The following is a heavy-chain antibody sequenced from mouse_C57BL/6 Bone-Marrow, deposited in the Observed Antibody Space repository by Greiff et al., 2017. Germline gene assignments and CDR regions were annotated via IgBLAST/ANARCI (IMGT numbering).Heavy chain of an antibody. CDR1: GYTFTDYY. Sequence: VQLQESGPELVKPGASVKISCKASGYTFTDYYINWVKQSPGQGLEWIGLIFPDSGSTNYNETFKGKDTLTVDKSSSTAYMLLSSLTSEDSAVSVYARIYYGYFDYWGQGTTLTVSS. J-gene: IGHJ2*01. D-gene: IGHD1-1*01. CDR3: ARIYYGYFDY. CDR2: IFPDSGST. V-gene: IGHV1-75*01.